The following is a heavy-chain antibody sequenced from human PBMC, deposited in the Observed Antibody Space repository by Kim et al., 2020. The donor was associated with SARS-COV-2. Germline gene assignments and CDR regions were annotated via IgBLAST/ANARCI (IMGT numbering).Heavy chain of an antibody. CDR3: AKAGSSWAIFDY. Sequence: YSADSVKGRFTLSRDNSKSTLFLQMDSLRGEDTAVYYCAKAGSSWAIFDYWGQGTPVTVSS. V-gene: IGHV3-23*05. J-gene: IGHJ4*02. D-gene: IGHD3-10*01.